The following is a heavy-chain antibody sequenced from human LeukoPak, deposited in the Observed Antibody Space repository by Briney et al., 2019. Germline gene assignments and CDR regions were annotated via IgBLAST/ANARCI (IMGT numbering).Heavy chain of an antibody. Sequence: TGGSLRLSCAASGFTFSSYWMHWVRQAPGKGLVWVSHINNDESSTSYADSVRGRFTISRDNSKNTMYLQMNSLRADDTAVYYCAIEGYWGQGTLVTVSS. CDR2: INNDESST. CDR1: GFTFSSYW. CDR3: AIEGY. V-gene: IGHV3-74*01. J-gene: IGHJ4*02.